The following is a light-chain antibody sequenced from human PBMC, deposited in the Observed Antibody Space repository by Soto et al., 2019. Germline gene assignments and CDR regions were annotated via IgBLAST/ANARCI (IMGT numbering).Light chain of an antibody. Sequence: IQLTQSPSSLSASVGDRVTITCRASQGISSYLAWYQQKPGKAPNLLIYAASTLQSAVPSRFSGSGSGTDFTLSFSSLHPEDFSTYYCQQLNSYPLTFGGGTKVEIK. CDR1: QGISSY. CDR3: QQLNSYPLT. CDR2: AAS. J-gene: IGKJ4*01. V-gene: IGKV1-9*01.